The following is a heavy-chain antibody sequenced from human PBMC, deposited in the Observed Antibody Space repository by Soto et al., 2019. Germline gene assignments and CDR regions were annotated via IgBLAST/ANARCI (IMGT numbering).Heavy chain of an antibody. CDR3: ARDRRTAGYNYDTFDY. V-gene: IGHV3-30-3*01. D-gene: IGHD5-12*01. J-gene: IGHJ4*02. CDR1: EFTFRNYA. Sequence: QVQLVESGGGVVQPGRSLRLSCAASEFTFRNYAMHWVRQAPGKGLEWVAVISYDGTKGYYADSVKGRFTLTRDNSKNTLYLQMNGLRPEDTAVYYCARDRRTAGYNYDTFDYWGQGTLVTVSS. CDR2: ISYDGTKG.